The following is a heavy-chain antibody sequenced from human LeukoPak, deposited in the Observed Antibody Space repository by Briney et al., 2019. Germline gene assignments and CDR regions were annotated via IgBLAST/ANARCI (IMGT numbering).Heavy chain of an antibody. D-gene: IGHD3-22*01. J-gene: IGHJ4*02. CDR3: ARVGYDSSGYFTAPDY. V-gene: IGHV4-34*01. CDR1: GGSFSGYY. Sequence: SETLSLTWAVDGGSFSGYYWSWIRQPPGKGLEWIGEINHSGSTNYNPSLKSRVTISVDTSKNQFSLKLSSVTAADTAVYYCARVGYDSSGYFTAPDYWGQGTLVTVSS. CDR2: INHSGST.